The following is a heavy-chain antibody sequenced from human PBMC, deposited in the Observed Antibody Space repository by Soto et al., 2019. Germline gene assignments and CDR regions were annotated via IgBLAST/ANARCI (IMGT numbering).Heavy chain of an antibody. J-gene: IGHJ4*01. D-gene: IGHD1-26*01. CDR2: TYYRSKWYY. CDR3: ARGEQYSGRIFDY. CDR1: GDSVSRNSAG. V-gene: IGHV6-1*01. Sequence: SQTLSLTCAITGDSVSRNSAGWSWVRQSPSRGLEWLGRTYYRSKWYYEYAVSVRGRITINPDTSKNQYSLQLNSVTPEDTAVYFCARGEQYSGRIFDYWGQVTLVTVSS.